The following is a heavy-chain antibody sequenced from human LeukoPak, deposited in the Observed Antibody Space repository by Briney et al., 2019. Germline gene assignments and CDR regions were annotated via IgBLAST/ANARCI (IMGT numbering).Heavy chain of an antibody. D-gene: IGHD3-22*01. V-gene: IGHV4-4*02. CDR1: GASISNSNW. CDR3: ARGLRVVVPYNWFDP. CDR2: IYHSGST. Sequence: SGTLSLTCAVTGASISNSNWWTWVRQPPGKGLEWIGEIYHSGSTNYKTSLKSRATISVDKSKNQFSLKLNSVTAADTAVYYCARGLRVVVPYNWFDPWGQGTLVTVSS. J-gene: IGHJ5*02.